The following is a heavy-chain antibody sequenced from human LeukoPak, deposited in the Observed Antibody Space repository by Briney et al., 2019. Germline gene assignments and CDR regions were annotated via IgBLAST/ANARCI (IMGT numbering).Heavy chain of an antibody. D-gene: IGHD2-15*01. CDR3: ARDYCSGGSCHYFDY. J-gene: IGHJ4*02. Sequence: ASVKVSCKASGYTFTSYGISWVRQAPGQGLEWMGWISAYSGNTNYAQKLQGRVTMTTDTSTSTAYMELRSLRSDDTAVYYCARDYCSGGSCHYFDYWGQGTLVTVSS. CDR2: ISAYSGNT. CDR1: GYTFTSYG. V-gene: IGHV1-18*01.